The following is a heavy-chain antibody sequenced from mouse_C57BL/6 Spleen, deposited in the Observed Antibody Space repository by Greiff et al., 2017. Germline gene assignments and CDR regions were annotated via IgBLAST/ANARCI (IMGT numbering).Heavy chain of an antibody. J-gene: IGHJ2*01. Sequence: VQLQQSGPELVKPGASVKISCKASGYAFSSSWMNWVKQRPGKGLEWIGRIYPGDGDTNYNGKFKGKATLTADKSSSTAYMQLSILTSEDSAVYFCARGAAQADYWGQGTTLTVSS. D-gene: IGHD3-2*02. CDR3: ARGAAQADY. CDR2: IYPGDGDT. V-gene: IGHV1-82*01. CDR1: GYAFSSSW.